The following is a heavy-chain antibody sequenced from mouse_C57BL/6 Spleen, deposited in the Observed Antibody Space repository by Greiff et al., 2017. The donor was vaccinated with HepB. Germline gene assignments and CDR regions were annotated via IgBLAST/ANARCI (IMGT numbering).Heavy chain of an antibody. CDR1: GYTFTSYT. D-gene: IGHD2-1*01. Sequence: VQLQQSGAELARPGASVKMSCKASGYTFTSYTMHWVKQRPGQGLEWIGYINPSSGYTKYNQKFKDKATLTADKSSSTAYMQLSSLTSEDSAVYYCARWNGNYGYEAMDYWGQGTSVTVAS. V-gene: IGHV1-4*01. CDR3: ARWNGNYGYEAMDY. J-gene: IGHJ4*01. CDR2: INPSSGYT.